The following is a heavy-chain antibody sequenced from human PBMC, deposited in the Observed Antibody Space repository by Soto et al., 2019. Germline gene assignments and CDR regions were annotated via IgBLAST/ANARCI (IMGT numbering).Heavy chain of an antibody. CDR1: GYIFTSYY. J-gene: IGHJ4*02. CDR2: INPSGGGT. Sequence: QVQLVQSGAEVKKPGASVMLSCKPSGYIFTSYYIHWVRQAPGQGLEWMGIINPSGGGTTYAQKFQGGGTMPRDTSTSTFYMELSSLRSEDPAVYYCARARPKGYSYEEYWGQGTLVTVSS. CDR3: ARARPKGYSYEEY. D-gene: IGHD5-18*01. V-gene: IGHV1-46*01.